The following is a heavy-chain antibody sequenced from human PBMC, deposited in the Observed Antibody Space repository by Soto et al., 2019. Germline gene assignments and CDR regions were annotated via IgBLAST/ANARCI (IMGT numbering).Heavy chain of an antibody. CDR3: ARLSNHHIMTADN. CDR2: INANSGGP. CDR1: GYTFTGYY. J-gene: IGHJ4*02. D-gene: IGHD2-21*02. Sequence: ASVKVSCKASGYTFTGYYLHWVRQAPGQGLEWMGWINANSGGPNYAQKFQDWVTMTWDTSMNTAYMELSRLKFDDTAVYYCARLSNHHIMTADNWGQGTVLTVSS. V-gene: IGHV1-2*04.